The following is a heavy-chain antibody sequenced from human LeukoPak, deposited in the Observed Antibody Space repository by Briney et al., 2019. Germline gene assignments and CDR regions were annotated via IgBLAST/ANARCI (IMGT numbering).Heavy chain of an antibody. CDR3: ARQPPQYYGMDV. D-gene: IGHD1-14*01. J-gene: IGHJ6*02. CDR2: IYTSGST. V-gene: IGHV4-4*07. Sequence: PLETLSLTCTVSGGSFSNYYWSWIRQPAGKGLEWIGRIYTSGSTNYNPSVKSRVTMSVDTSNNQFSLKLTSVTAADTAVYYCARQPPQYYGMDVWGQGTTVTVSS. CDR1: GGSFSNYY.